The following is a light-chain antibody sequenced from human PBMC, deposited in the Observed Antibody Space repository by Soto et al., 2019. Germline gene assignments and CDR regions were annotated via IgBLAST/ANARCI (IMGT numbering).Light chain of an antibody. CDR1: QSINSD. CDR3: QQYGSSGT. CDR2: GAS. Sequence: ELLLTPSPSTLAVSPGETTRLSCRASQSINSDVAWYQQKLGQTPRLLIHGASTRATGIAARFSGSGSGTEFTLTISRLEPEDFAVYYCQQYGSSGTFGQGTKVDIK. V-gene: IGKV3-15*01. J-gene: IGKJ1*01.